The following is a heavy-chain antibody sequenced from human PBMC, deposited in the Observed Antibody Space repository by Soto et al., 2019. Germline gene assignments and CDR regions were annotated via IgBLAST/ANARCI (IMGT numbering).Heavy chain of an antibody. CDR3: ARDLGMQRKANYFDY. Sequence: SQTLSLTCAISVDSVPSNSAAWNLISQSPSRGLEWLGRTYYRSKLYNDYAVSVKSRITINPDTSKNQFSLQLNSVTPEDTAVYYCARDLGMQRKANYFDYWGQGTPCTVSS. D-gene: IGHD2-8*01. J-gene: IGHJ4*02. CDR1: VDSVPSNSAA. CDR2: TYYRSKLYN. V-gene: IGHV6-1*01.